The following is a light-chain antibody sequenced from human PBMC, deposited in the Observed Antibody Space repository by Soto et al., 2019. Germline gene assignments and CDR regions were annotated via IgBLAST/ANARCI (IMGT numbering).Light chain of an antibody. CDR2: LNSDGSH. Sequence: QLVLTQSPSASASLGASVKLTCTLSRGHSSYAIAWHQQQPEKGPRFLMKLNSDGSHSKGDGIPDRFSGSSSGAERYLTISSLQSEDEADYYCQTWGTGIRVFGGGTKLT. CDR3: QTWGTGIRV. V-gene: IGLV4-69*01. J-gene: IGLJ2*01. CDR1: RGHSSYA.